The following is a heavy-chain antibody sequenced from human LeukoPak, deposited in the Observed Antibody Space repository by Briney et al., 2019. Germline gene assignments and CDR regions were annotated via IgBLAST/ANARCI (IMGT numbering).Heavy chain of an antibody. V-gene: IGHV1-2*02. CDR2: INPNNDDT. Sequence: APVKVSCKASGYTFTDYYMHWARQAPGQGLEWMGWINPNNDDTNYAQKFQGRVTMTRDTSISTAYMELSSLTSDDTAVYYCARRGSGYGYDYWGQGTLVTVSS. CDR1: GYTFTDYY. CDR3: ARRGSGYGYDY. D-gene: IGHD5-18*01. J-gene: IGHJ4*02.